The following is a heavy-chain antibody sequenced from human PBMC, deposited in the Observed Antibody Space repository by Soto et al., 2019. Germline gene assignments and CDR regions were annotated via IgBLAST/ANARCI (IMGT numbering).Heavy chain of an antibody. CDR3: ARANITIFGVVPDYGMDV. CDR2: INPSSGST. V-gene: IGHV1-2*02. CDR1: GYTFTSYY. J-gene: IGHJ6*02. D-gene: IGHD3-3*01. Sequence: GASVKVSCKASGYTFTSYYMHWVRQAPGQGLEWMGRINPSSGSTSYAQKFQGRVTMTRDTSMSTAYMELSRLRSDDTAVYYCARANITIFGVVPDYGMDVWGQGTTVTVSS.